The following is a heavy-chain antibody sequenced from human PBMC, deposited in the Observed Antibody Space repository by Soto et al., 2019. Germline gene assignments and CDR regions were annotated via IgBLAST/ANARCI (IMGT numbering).Heavy chain of an antibody. D-gene: IGHD3-3*01. J-gene: IGHJ6*02. CDR3: ARDKVTPPVEWFLVYYYGMDV. V-gene: IGHV3-30-3*01. CDR2: ISYDGSNK. Sequence: GGSLRLSCAASGFTFSSYAMHWVRQSPGKGLEWVAVISYDGSNKYYADSVKGRFTISRDNSKNTLYLQMNSLRAEDTAAYYCARDKVTPPVEWFLVYYYGMDVWGQGTTVTVSS. CDR1: GFTFSSYA.